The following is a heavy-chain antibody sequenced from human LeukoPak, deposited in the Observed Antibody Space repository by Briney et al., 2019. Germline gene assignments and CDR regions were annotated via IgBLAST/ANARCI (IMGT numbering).Heavy chain of an antibody. CDR1: GGSVSSGSYY. CDR3: ARVVPSAAAGPDAFDI. V-gene: IGHV4-61*01. Sequence: SETLSLTCTVSGGSVSSGSYYWSWIRQPPGKGLEWIGYIYYSGSTNYNPSLKSRVTISVDTSKNQFSLKLSSVTAADTAVYYCARVVPSAAAGPDAFDIWGQGTMVTVSS. D-gene: IGHD6-13*01. CDR2: IYYSGST. J-gene: IGHJ3*02.